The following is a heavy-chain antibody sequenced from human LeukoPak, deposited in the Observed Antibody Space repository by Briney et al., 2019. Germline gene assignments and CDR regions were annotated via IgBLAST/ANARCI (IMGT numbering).Heavy chain of an antibody. V-gene: IGHV3-48*01. CDR2: ISSSSSTI. J-gene: IGHJ5*02. CDR3: ARDLNYYDSSGYYLRWFDP. Sequence: GGSLRLSCAASGFTFSAYNMNWVRRTPGKGLEWVSYISSSSSTIYYADSVKGRFTISRDNAKNSLFLQMNSLRAEDTAVYYCARDLNYYDSSGYYLRWFDPWGQGTLVTVSS. CDR1: GFTFSAYN. D-gene: IGHD3-22*01.